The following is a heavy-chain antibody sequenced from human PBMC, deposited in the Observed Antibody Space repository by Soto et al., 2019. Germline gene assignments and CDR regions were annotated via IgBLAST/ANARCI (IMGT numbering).Heavy chain of an antibody. Sequence: QVQLVESGGGVVQPGRSLRLSCAASGVTFSSYGMHWVRPAPGKGLEWVAVISYDGTNKYYADSVKGRFTISRDDSKNTLYLQMNSLRPEDTAVYYCAKEKATRGYSFLVDYWGQGTLVTVSS. D-gene: IGHD5-18*01. V-gene: IGHV3-30*18. CDR3: AKEKATRGYSFLVDY. CDR1: GVTFSSYG. CDR2: ISYDGTNK. J-gene: IGHJ4*02.